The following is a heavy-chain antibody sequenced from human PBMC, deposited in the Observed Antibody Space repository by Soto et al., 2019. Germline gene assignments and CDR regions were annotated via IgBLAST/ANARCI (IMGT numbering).Heavy chain of an antibody. Sequence: PSETLSLTCTVSGGSISSGGYYWSWIRQHPGKGLEWIGYIYYSGSTYYNPSLKSRVTISVDTSKDQFSLKLSSVTVADTAVYYCAVSRDGYSMDIWGQGTTVTVSS. D-gene: IGHD2-2*01. CDR3: AVSRDGYSMDI. CDR1: GGSISSGGYY. V-gene: IGHV4-31*03. J-gene: IGHJ6*02. CDR2: IYYSGST.